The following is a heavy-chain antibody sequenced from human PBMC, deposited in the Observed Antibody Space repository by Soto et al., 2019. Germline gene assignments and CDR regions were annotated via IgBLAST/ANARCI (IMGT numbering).Heavy chain of an antibody. D-gene: IGHD3-9*01. V-gene: IGHV3-48*03. CDR3: ARDSVVVHHFLTGWNHSRMDV. CDR2: ISASGSTI. Sequence: GGSLRLSCAASEFTFSTYEMHWVRQAPGKGLEWLSYISASGSTIYYTDSVKGRFTISRDNAKNSLYLQMKSLRVEDTAVYYCARDSVVVHHFLTGWNHSRMDVWGQGASVTVTS. J-gene: IGHJ6*02. CDR1: EFTFSTYE.